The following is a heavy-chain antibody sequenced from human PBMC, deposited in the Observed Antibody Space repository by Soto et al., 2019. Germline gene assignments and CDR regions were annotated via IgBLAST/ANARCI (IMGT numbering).Heavy chain of an antibody. CDR3: ARAPHARIYCSGGSCYSGAFDI. CDR1: GYTFTSYG. J-gene: IGHJ3*02. D-gene: IGHD2-15*01. CDR2: ISAYNGNT. V-gene: IGHV1-18*01. Sequence: QVQLVQSGAEVKKPGASVKVSCKASGYTFTSYGISWVRQAPGQGLEWMGWISAYNGNTNYAQKLQGRVTMTTDTSTSRAYMELRSLRSDDTAVYYCARAPHARIYCSGGSCYSGAFDIWGQGRMVTVSS.